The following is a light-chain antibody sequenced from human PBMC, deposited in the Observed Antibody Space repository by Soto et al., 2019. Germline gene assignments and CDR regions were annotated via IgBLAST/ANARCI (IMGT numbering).Light chain of an antibody. CDR1: SSDVGSYNL. J-gene: IGLJ1*01. CDR3: CSYAGGSYV. V-gene: IGLV2-23*02. Sequence: SVLAQPASVSGSPGQSITISCTGTSSDVGSYNLVSWYQQHPGKAPKLMIYEVSKRPSGVSNRFSGSKSGNTASLTISGLQAEDEADYYCCSYAGGSYVFGTGTKVTVL. CDR2: EVS.